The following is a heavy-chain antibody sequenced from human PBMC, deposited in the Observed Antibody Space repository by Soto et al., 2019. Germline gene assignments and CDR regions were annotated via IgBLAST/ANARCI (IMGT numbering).Heavy chain of an antibody. CDR1: GLTFDDYT. CDR3: AKDTSWTIDY. CDR2: ISWDGGNT. V-gene: IGHV3-43*01. D-gene: IGHD4-17*01. J-gene: IGHJ4*02. Sequence: GGSLRLSCAASGLTFDDYTMHWVRQAPGKGLEWVSMISWDGGNTYYADSVKGRFTISRDNSKNSLYLQMNSLRTEDTALYYCAKDTSWTIDYWGQGTLVNVSS.